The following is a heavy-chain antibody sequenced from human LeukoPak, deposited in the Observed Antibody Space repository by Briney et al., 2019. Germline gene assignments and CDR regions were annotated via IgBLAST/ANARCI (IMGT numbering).Heavy chain of an antibody. CDR3: VVAATGRGGLDV. J-gene: IGHJ6*02. V-gene: IGHV3-7*01. CDR1: GFTFSRYW. CDR2: IKYDGSEK. D-gene: IGHD6-13*01. Sequence: GSLRLSCVASGFTFSRYWMSWVRQAPGKGLEWVANIKYDGSEKYYVDSVKGRFTISRDDAKNSLYLQMNSLRAEDTAVYYCVVAATGRGGLDVWGQGTTVTVSS.